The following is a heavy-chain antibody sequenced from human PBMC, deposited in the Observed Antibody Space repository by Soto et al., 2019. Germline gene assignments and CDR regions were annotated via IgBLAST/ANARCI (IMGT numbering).Heavy chain of an antibody. CDR2: IIPIFGTA. D-gene: IGHD6-6*01. V-gene: IGHV1-69*06. CDR1: GGTFSSYA. Sequence: QVQLVQSGAEVKKPGSSVKVSCKASGGTFSSYAISWVRQAPGQGLEWMGGIIPIFGTANYAQKFQGRVTITAGKSTSTAYMELSSLRSEDTAVYYCAREEQLVPAYGMDVWGQGTTVTVSS. CDR3: AREEQLVPAYGMDV. J-gene: IGHJ6*02.